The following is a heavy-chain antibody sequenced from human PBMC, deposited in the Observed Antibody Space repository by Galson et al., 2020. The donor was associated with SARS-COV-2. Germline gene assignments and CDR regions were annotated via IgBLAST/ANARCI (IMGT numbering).Heavy chain of an antibody. CDR1: GFSFSAYW. D-gene: IGHD3-10*01. Sequence: GGSLRLSCAASGFSFSAYWMTWVRQAPGKGLAWVANIKPDRSDKYYVYSVKGRFTVSRDNAKNSLYLQMTSLRAEDTAVDYCARGYFDGSGSFDSWGQGTLVTFSS. CDR3: ARGYFDGSGSFDS. V-gene: IGHV3-7*04. CDR2: IKPDRSDK. J-gene: IGHJ5*01.